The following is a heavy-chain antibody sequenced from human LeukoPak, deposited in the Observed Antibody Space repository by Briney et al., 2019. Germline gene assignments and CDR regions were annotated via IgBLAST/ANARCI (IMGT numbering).Heavy chain of an antibody. D-gene: IGHD3-22*01. CDR2: IKNSNGHT. J-gene: IGHJ4*02. Sequence: ASVKVSCKAIDYSFRSFGISWVRQAPGQGLEWMGWIKNSNGHTQYAQKFQGRITMTTDTSTTTAYMEMRRLRSDDTAVYYCARSADSRGYDFLDYWGQGSLVTVSS. V-gene: IGHV1-18*01. CDR3: ARSADSRGYDFLDY. CDR1: DYSFRSFG.